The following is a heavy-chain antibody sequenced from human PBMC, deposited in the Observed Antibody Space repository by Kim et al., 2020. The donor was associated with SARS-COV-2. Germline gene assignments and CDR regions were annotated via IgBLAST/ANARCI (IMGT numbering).Heavy chain of an antibody. D-gene: IGHD2-2*01. V-gene: IGHV3-11*06. CDR3: ARELVVPVAVRYYYSMDV. CDR2: ISTNNNYT. J-gene: IGHJ6*02. Sequence: GGSLRLSCVVSGFNFRDYYMSWIRQAPGKGLEWISYISTNNNYTNYADSVKGRFTISRDNAKNSLYLQMSSLRAEDTAVYFCARELVVPVAVRYYYSMDVWGQGTTVTVAS. CDR1: GFNFRDYY.